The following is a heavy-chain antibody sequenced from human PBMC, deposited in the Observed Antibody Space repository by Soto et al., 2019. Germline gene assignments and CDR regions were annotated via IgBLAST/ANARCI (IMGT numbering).Heavy chain of an antibody. Sequence: EVQLVESGGGLVQPGGSLRLSCAASGFIFSNYNMHWVRQAPGKGLEWVSYISSSSNTIYYADSVKGRFTISRDNAKNLLYLQMNSLRAEDTAVYYCARPSCGGDCYSPVYWGQGTLVTVSS. V-gene: IGHV3-48*01. D-gene: IGHD2-21*02. J-gene: IGHJ4*02. CDR3: ARPSCGGDCYSPVY. CDR1: GFIFSNYN. CDR2: ISSSSNTI.